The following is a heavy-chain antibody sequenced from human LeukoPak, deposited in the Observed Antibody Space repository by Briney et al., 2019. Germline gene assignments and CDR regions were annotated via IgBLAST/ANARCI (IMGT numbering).Heavy chain of an antibody. Sequence: ASVKVSCKASGYTFTSYGISWVRQAPGQGLEWMGWISAYNDNTNYAQKLQGRVTMTTDTSTSTAYMELRSLRSDDTAVYYCARDVGSGYDPSLIFDYWGQGTLVTVSS. J-gene: IGHJ4*02. CDR3: ARDVGSGYDPSLIFDY. CDR1: GYTFTSYG. CDR2: ISAYNDNT. D-gene: IGHD5-12*01. V-gene: IGHV1-18*01.